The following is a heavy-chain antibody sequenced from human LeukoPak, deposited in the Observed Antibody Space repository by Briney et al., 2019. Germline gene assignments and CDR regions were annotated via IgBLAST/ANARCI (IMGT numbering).Heavy chain of an antibody. J-gene: IGHJ4*02. D-gene: IGHD6-19*01. CDR2: IRYDGSNK. Sequence: QPGGSLRLSCAASGFTFSSYGMHWVRQAPGKGLEWVAFIRYDGSNKYYADSVKGRFTISRDNSKNTLYLQMNSLRAEDTAVYYCAKDLYSSGWYGCLDYWGQGTLVTVSS. CDR3: AKDLYSSGWYGCLDY. CDR1: GFTFSSYG. V-gene: IGHV3-30*02.